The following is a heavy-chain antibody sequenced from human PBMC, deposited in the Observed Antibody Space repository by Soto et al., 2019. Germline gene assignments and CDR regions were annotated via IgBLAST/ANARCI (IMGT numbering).Heavy chain of an antibody. CDR3: AKPRGGQPGPFDD. V-gene: IGHV3-30*02. CDR1: GFTFSSLG. CDR2: IRYDGSST. J-gene: IGHJ4*02. Sequence: GGSLRLSCAASGFTFSSLGMHWVRQAPGKGLEWVAVIRYDGSSTYYADSVKGRFTISRDNSKNTLYLQMNSLRVEDTAVYYCAKPRGGQPGPFDDWGQGTLVTVSS. D-gene: IGHD3-16*01.